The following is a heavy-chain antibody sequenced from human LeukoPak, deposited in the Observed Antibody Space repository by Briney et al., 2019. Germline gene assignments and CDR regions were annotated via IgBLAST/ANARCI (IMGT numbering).Heavy chain of an antibody. D-gene: IGHD3-22*01. Sequence: SVKVSCKASGGTFSSYAISWVRQAPGQGLEWMGGIIPIFGTANYAQKFQGRVTITADESTSTAYMELSRLRSDDTAVYYCASTYYYDSSGPMRYYYMDVWGKGTTVTVSS. CDR1: GGTFSSYA. J-gene: IGHJ6*03. CDR3: ASTYYYDSSGPMRYYYMDV. V-gene: IGHV1-69*01. CDR2: IIPIFGTA.